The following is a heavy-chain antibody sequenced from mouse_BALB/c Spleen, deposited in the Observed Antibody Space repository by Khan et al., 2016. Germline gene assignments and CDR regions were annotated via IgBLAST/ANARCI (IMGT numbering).Heavy chain of an antibody. Sequence: QVQLKEPGAELARPGASVKMSCKASGYTFTSYTMHWVKQRPGQGLEWIGHINPSSGYTKYNQKFKDKATLTADKSSSTAYMQLSSLTSEDSAVYYCARTHERWGQGTTLTVSS. CDR3: ARTHER. CDR1: GYTFTSYT. V-gene: IGHV1-4*01. CDR2: INPSSGYT. J-gene: IGHJ2*01.